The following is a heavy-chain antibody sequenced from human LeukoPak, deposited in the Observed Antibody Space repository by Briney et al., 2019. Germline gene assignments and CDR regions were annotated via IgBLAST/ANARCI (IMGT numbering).Heavy chain of an antibody. V-gene: IGHV3-66*02. CDR3: TRDVIRGTNLGY. J-gene: IGHJ4*02. Sequence: PGGSPRLSCAASGFSVSRNYMTWVRQAPGKGLEWVSVIYSGGRTDYADSVKGRFTISRDSSKNTLYLQINSLRAEDTTVYYCTRDVIRGTNLGYWGQGTLVTVSS. CDR1: GFSVSRNY. CDR2: IYSGGRT. D-gene: IGHD3-10*01.